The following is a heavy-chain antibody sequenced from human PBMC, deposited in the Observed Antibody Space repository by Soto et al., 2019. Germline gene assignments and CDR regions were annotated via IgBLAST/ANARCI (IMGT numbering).Heavy chain of an antibody. CDR1: GGTFSSYT. D-gene: IGHD5-18*01. Sequence: ASVKVSCKASGGTFSSYTISWVRQAPGQGLEWMGRIIPILGIANYAQKFQGRVTITADKSTSTAYMELSSLRSEDTAVYYCAIATPARGQLWLNVDYWGQGTLVTVSS. CDR3: AIATPARGQLWLNVDY. V-gene: IGHV1-69*02. J-gene: IGHJ4*02. CDR2: IIPILGIA.